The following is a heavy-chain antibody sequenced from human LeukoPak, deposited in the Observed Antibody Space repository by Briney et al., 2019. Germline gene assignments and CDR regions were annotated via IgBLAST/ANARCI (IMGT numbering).Heavy chain of an antibody. Sequence: ASVKVSCKASGYTFTGYFMHWVRQAPGQGLEWMGWINPNSGGTKYAQKFQGRVTMTRDTSISTAYMELSGLRSDDTAIYYCARGGDQLLLVTLDFDYWGQGTLVTVSS. CDR3: ARGGDQLLLVTLDFDY. V-gene: IGHV1-2*02. J-gene: IGHJ4*02. CDR2: INPNSGGT. CDR1: GYTFTGYF. D-gene: IGHD2-2*01.